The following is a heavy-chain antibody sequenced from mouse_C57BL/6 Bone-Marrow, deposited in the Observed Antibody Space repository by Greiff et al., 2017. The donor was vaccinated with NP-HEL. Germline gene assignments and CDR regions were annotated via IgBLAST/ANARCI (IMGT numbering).Heavy chain of an antibody. J-gene: IGHJ1*03. CDR3: AREGTWNGGYYDLWC. CDR2: FDPSDGYT. CDR1: GYTFTSYW. Sequence: QVQLQQSGAELVMPGASVKLSCKASGYTFTSYWMHWVKQRPGQGLEWIGEFDPSDGYTNYNQKFKGKATLTVDKSSSTAYMQLSSLTSEDSAVYYGAREGTWNGGYYDLWCRGTATTVT. D-gene: IGHD2-4*01. V-gene: IGHV1-69*01.